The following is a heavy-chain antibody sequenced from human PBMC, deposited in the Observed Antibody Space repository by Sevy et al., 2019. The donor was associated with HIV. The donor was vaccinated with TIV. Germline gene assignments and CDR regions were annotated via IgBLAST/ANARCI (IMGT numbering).Heavy chain of an antibody. CDR2: ISSRSTYT. J-gene: IGHJ4*02. D-gene: IGHD3-10*01. CDR3: ARVRYDSGSYYKDY. CDR1: EFTFSDYY. Sequence: GESLKISCAASEFTFSDYYMSWIRQAPGKGLEWVSYISSRSTYTNYADSVKGRFTISSDNARNSLYLQMNSLRAEDTAVYYCARVRYDSGSYYKDYWGQGTLVTVSS. V-gene: IGHV3-11*06.